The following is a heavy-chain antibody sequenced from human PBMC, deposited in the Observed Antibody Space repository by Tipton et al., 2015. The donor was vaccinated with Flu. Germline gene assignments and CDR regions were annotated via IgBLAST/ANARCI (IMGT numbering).Heavy chain of an antibody. D-gene: IGHD3-22*01. V-gene: IGHV4-38-2*02. Sequence: TLSLTCTISGDSISSDYYWGWIRQPPGKGLEWIGNIFHTGSTYHNPSLKSRVTISLDTSKNQFSLRLNSVTAADTAVYYCARERLGEYNTSGYPDSWGQGGLVTVSS. J-gene: IGHJ4*02. CDR3: ARERLGEYNTSGYPDS. CDR1: GDSISSDYY. CDR2: IFHTGST.